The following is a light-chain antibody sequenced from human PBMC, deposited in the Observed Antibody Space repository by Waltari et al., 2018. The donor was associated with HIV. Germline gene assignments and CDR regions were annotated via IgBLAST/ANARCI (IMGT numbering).Light chain of an antibody. V-gene: IGKV4-1*01. CDR2: RAS. Sequence: EIILTQSPETLSVSLGDRAAIHCKSEESVFSSSNNVDYFAWYQHQPVHPPNLLFSRASTRSSVVPARFTASGSRTDFTLAIDDLRADDVGFYFCQQYYSTPTFGRGTQL. CDR1: ESVFSSSNNVDY. CDR3: QQYYSTPT. J-gene: IGKJ5*01.